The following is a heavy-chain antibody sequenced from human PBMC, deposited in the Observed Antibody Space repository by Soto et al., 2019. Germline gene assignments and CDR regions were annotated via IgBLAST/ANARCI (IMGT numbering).Heavy chain of an antibody. CDR3: ARFVRSCSATTCSTRADV. J-gene: IGHJ6*02. CDR2: IYSGGST. CDR1: GGFVNSDTHS. D-gene: IGHD2-2*01. Sequence: SETLSLTCTVSGGFVNSDTHSWSWIRQTPGKRLEWIGFIYSGGSTKNPSLRSRVTMSVDTSKNQFSLKLRSVIVADTAVYHCARFVRSCSATTCSTRADVWGQGMTVTVSS. V-gene: IGHV4-61*01.